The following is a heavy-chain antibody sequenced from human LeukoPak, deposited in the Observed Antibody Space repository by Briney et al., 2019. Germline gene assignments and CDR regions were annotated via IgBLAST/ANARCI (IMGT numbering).Heavy chain of an antibody. V-gene: IGHV4-59*12. D-gene: IGHD3-10*01. J-gene: IGHJ6*02. CDR1: GGSISSYY. CDR3: ARDGENYYKNYGLDV. Sequence: SETLSLTCTVSGGSISSYYWSWIRQPPGKGLEWICYIYYRGSTNYNPSLKSRVPISLDTSKNQSSLKLSSVTAADTAVYYCARDGENYYKNYGLDVWGQGTTVTVSS. CDR2: IYYRGST.